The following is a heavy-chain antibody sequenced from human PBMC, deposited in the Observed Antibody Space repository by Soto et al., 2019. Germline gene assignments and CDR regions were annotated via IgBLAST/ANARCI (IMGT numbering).Heavy chain of an antibody. CDR2: IDDSGST. V-gene: IGHV4-30-4*01. CDR1: GGSISGGVGGLYY. Sequence: QLQPRESGPGLVKPSETLSLTCTVSGGSISGGVGGLYYWSWIRQPPGKGPEWIGYIDDSGSTYYHPSLKSRGNIAVDTSKNQFSLRLSSVTAADTAVYYCAREVTPLTTDWYFDLWGRGTLVTVSS. J-gene: IGHJ2*01. CDR3: AREVTPLTTDWYFDL. D-gene: IGHD4-17*01.